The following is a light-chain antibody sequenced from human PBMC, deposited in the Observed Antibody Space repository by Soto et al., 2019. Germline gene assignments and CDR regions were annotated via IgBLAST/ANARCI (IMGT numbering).Light chain of an antibody. CDR1: ESIGNY. CDR2: DAS. V-gene: IGKV3-11*01. J-gene: IGKJ4*01. CDR3: QWRSDWPPRLT. Sequence: EVVLTQSPATLSLSPGERATLSCRASESIGNYLAWYQQKLGQAPKLLIYDASHRAIGIPGRFSGAGSGIDFTLTISSLEPEDFAVYYCQWRSDWPPRLTFGGGTKVEIK.